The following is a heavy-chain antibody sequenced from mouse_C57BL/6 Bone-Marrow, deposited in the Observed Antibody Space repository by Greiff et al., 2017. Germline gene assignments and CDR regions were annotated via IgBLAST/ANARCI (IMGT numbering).Heavy chain of an antibody. Sequence: VQLQQSGAELVRPGASVKLSCTASGFNIKDDYMHWVKQRPEQGLEWIGWIDPENGDTEYASKFKGKATLTADTSSNTAYLQLSSLTSEDTAVYYCTTFYYDCDGPRCWYFDVWGTGTTVTVSS. CDR1: GFNIKDDY. CDR2: IDPENGDT. J-gene: IGHJ1*03. CDR3: TTFYYDCDGPRCWYFDV. V-gene: IGHV14-4*01. D-gene: IGHD2-4*01.